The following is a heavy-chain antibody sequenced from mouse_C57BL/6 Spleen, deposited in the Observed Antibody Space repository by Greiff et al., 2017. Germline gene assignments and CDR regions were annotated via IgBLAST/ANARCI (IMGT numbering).Heavy chain of an antibody. CDR1: GYTFTSYW. Sequence: QVQLQQPGAELVRPGSSVKLSCKASGYTFTSYWMHWVKQRPIQGLEWIGNIDPSDSETHYNQKFKDKATLTVDKSSSTAYMQLSSLTSEDSAVYYCASYYGSSYSYWGQGATLTVSS. CDR2: IDPSDSET. J-gene: IGHJ2*01. V-gene: IGHV1-52*01. D-gene: IGHD1-1*01. CDR3: ASYYGSSYSY.